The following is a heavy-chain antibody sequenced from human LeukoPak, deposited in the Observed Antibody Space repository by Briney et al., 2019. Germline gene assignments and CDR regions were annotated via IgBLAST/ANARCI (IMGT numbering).Heavy chain of an antibody. J-gene: IGHJ4*02. CDR2: TYYRSKWSF. CDR1: GDSIFTNNVA. Sequence: SQTLSLTCAISGDSIFTNNVAWNWIRQSPSRGLEWLGRTYYRSKWSFDYAVSVKSRITINADTSKNQFSLQLSSVTAADTAVYYCARYSYKNGTIPTACDYWGQGTLVTVSS. CDR3: ARYSYKNGTIPTACDY. D-gene: IGHD2/OR15-2a*01. V-gene: IGHV6-1*01.